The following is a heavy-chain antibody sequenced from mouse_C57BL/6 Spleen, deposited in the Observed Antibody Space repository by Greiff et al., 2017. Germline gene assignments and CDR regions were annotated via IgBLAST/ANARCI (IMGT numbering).Heavy chain of an antibody. CDR3: ARGDYSNSRHMDY. D-gene: IGHD2-5*01. V-gene: IGHV1-50*01. J-gene: IGHJ4*01. CDR1: GYTFTSYW. Sequence: QVQLQQSGAELVKPGASVKLSCKASGYTFTSYWMQWVKQRPGQGLEWIGEIDPSDSYTNYNQKFKGKATLTVDTSSSTAYMQLSSLTSEDSAVYDCARGDYSNSRHMDYWGQGTSVTVSS. CDR2: IDPSDSYT.